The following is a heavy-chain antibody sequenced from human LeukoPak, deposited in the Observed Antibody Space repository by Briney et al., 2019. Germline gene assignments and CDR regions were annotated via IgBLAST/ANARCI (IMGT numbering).Heavy chain of an antibody. CDR2: ISSSSTYT. CDR1: GFTFSSNT. Sequence: GGSLRLSCAASGFTFSSNTMSWIRQAPGKGLEWVSYISSSSTYTKYADSVKGRFTISRDNAKNSLYLQMDSLRAEDTAVYYCAREGYDSSGYYYGWWGQGTLVTVSS. CDR3: AREGYDSSGYYYGW. J-gene: IGHJ4*02. D-gene: IGHD3-22*01. V-gene: IGHV3-11*05.